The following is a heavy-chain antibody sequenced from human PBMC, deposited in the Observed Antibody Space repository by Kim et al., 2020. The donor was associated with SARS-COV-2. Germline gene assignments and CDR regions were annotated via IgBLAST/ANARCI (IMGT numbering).Heavy chain of an antibody. CDR2: INHSGST. V-gene: IGHV4-34*01. Sequence: SETLSLTCAVYGGSFSGYYWSWIRHPPGKGLEWIGEINHSGSTNYNPSLKSRVTISVDTSKNQFSLKLSSVTAADTAVYYCARADYDYVWGSYRLAWFDPWGQGTLVTVSS. CDR3: ARADYDYVWGSYRLAWFDP. D-gene: IGHD3-16*02. J-gene: IGHJ5*02. CDR1: GGSFSGYY.